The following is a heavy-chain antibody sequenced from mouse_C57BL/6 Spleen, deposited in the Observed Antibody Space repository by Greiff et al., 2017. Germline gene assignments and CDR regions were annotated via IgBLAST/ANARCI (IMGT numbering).Heavy chain of an antibody. CDR2: INPNNGGT. CDR1: GYTFTDYN. Sequence: VQLQQSGPELVKPGASVKIPCKASGYTFTDYNVDWVKQSHGKSLEWIGDINPNNGGTIYNQKFKGKATLTVDTASSTAYMELRSLTSEDTAVYDCAREDYGSSYFDYWGQGTTRTVSS. V-gene: IGHV1-18*01. D-gene: IGHD1-1*01. CDR3: AREDYGSSYFDY. J-gene: IGHJ2*01.